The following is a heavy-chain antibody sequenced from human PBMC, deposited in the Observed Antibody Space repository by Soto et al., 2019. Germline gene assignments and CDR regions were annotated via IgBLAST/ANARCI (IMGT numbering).Heavy chain of an antibody. V-gene: IGHV3-30-3*01. Sequence: GGSLRLSCAASGFTFSSYAMHWVRQAPGKGLEWVAVILYDGSNKYYADSVKGRFTISRDNSKNTLYLQMNSLRAEDTAVYYCAKDVAAAGHYYYYGMDVWGQGTTVTVSS. CDR2: ILYDGSNK. CDR1: GFTFSSYA. J-gene: IGHJ6*02. CDR3: AKDVAAAGHYYYYGMDV. D-gene: IGHD6-13*01.